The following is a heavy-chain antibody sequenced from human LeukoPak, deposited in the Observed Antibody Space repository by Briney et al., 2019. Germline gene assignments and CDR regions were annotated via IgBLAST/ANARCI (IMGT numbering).Heavy chain of an antibody. D-gene: IGHD3-3*01. CDR2: INHSGST. CDR1: GGSFSGYY. CDR3: ARGRYDFWSGYLDYFDY. Sequence: SETLSLTCAVYGGSFSGYYWSWIRQPPGKGLEWIGEINHSGSTNYNPSLKSRVTISVDTSKNQFSLKLSSVTAADTAVYYCARGRYDFWSGYLDYFDYWGQGTLVTVSS. J-gene: IGHJ4*02. V-gene: IGHV4-34*01.